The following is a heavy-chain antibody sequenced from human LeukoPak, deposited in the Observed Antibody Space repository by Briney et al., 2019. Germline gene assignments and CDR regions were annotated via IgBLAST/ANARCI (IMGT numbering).Heavy chain of an antibody. CDR1: GFAFNTYS. Sequence: PGGFLRLSCAASGFAFNTYSMNWVRRAPGKRPEWVASNSSRSDYKYYGDSVKGRSTTSRDNAKNSLYLQMNSLRAEDTAVYYCARDGGYCTNGVCYLDDWGQGTPVTVSS. CDR2: NSSRSDYK. V-gene: IGHV3-21*01. D-gene: IGHD2-8*01. J-gene: IGHJ4*02. CDR3: ARDGGYCTNGVCYLDD.